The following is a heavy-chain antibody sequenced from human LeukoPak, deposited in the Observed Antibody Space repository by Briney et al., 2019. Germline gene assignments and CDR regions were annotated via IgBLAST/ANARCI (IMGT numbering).Heavy chain of an antibody. CDR2: ISGSGGST. J-gene: IGHJ4*02. Sequence: GGSLRLSCAASGFTFSSYAMSWVRQAPGKGLEWVSAISGSGGSTYYADSVKGRFTISRDKSKKTLYLQMNSLRAEDTAVYYCAKVARSRYCSGGSCADFDYWGQGTLVTVSS. CDR3: AKVARSRYCSGGSCADFDY. D-gene: IGHD2-15*01. CDR1: GFTFSSYA. V-gene: IGHV3-23*01.